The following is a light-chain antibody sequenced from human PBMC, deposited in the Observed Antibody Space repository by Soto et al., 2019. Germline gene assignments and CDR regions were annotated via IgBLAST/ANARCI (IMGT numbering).Light chain of an antibody. CDR3: QQYDPSPRT. CDR1: QTVNSIY. J-gene: IGKJ1*01. CDR2: GAS. V-gene: IGKV3-20*01. Sequence: EIVLTQSPGTLSLYRGERATLSCRASQTVNSIYFAWYQRKPGQAPRLLIYGASNRATGIPDRFSGSGSGTDFTLTISRLEAEDFGVYYCQQYDPSPRTFGQGTKVEIK.